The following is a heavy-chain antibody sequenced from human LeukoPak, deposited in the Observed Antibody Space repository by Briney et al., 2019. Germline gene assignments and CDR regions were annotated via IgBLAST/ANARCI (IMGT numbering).Heavy chain of an antibody. CDR2: IYYSGST. CDR3: ARVQCGGDCHYYYYYYMDV. V-gene: IGHV4-59*01. Sequence: PSESLSLTCTVSGGSISSYYWSWIRQPPGKGLEWIGYIYYSGSTNYNPSLKSRVTISVDTSKNQFSLKLSSVTAADTAVYYCARVQCGGDCHYYYYYYMDVWGKGTTVTVSS. D-gene: IGHD2-21*02. CDR1: GGSISSYY. J-gene: IGHJ6*03.